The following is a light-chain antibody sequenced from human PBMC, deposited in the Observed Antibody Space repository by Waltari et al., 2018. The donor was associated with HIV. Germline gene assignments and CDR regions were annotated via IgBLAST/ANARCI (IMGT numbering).Light chain of an antibody. CDR1: DSDIGSTNY. CDR2: EVN. V-gene: IGLV2-8*01. J-gene: IGLJ2*01. Sequence: ALTQPPSASGSPGQSVTISCTGGDSDIGSTNYVSWYQQHPGKAPKLMIYEVNSRPAGVSHRFPGAKSGSVASLTVSGLQADDEADYCCSSYAGRDIRVVFGGGTKLTVL. CDR3: SSYAGRDIRVV.